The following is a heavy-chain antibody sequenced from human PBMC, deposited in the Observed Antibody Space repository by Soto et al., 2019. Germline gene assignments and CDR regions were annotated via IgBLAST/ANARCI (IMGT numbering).Heavy chain of an antibody. V-gene: IGHV1-18*01. CDR2: ISAYNGNT. CDR1: GYTFTSYG. D-gene: IGHD2-15*01. CDR3: ARDPDYCSGGSCYTGWFDP. J-gene: IGHJ5*02. Sequence: QVQLVQSGAEVKKPGASVKVSCKASGYTFTSYGISWVRQAPGQGLEWMGWISAYNGNTNYAQKLQGRVTMTTDTATSTAYMELRSLRSDDTAVYYCARDPDYCSGGSCYTGWFDPWGQGTLVTVSS.